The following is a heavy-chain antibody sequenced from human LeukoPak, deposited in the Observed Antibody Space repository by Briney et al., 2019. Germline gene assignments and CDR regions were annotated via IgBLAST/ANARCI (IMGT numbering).Heavy chain of an antibody. CDR1: GYTFTSYY. CDR3: ARELRITRGWFDP. CDR2: INPSGGST. V-gene: IGHV1-46*01. D-gene: IGHD3-10*01. Sequence: GASVKVSCKASGYTFTSYYMHWVRQAPGQGLEWMGIINPSGGSTSYAQKFQGRVTMTRDMSTSTVYMELSSLRSEDTAVYYCARELRITRGWFDPGGQGTLVTVSS. J-gene: IGHJ5*02.